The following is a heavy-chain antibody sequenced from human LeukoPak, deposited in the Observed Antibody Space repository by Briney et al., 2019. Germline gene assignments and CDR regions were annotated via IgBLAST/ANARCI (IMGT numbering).Heavy chain of an antibody. Sequence: GTSLRLSCEASGFIFSTYGMNWVRQAPGKGLEWVAIIWYDGSNEYYADSVKGRFSISRDNSKSTLYLEMNSLGADDTAIYYCASSTVTTRGVGDFDLWGHGTWVTVSS. CDR2: IWYDGSNE. CDR3: ASSTVTTRGVGDFDL. V-gene: IGHV3-33*01. J-gene: IGHJ3*01. CDR1: GFIFSTYG. D-gene: IGHD4-17*01.